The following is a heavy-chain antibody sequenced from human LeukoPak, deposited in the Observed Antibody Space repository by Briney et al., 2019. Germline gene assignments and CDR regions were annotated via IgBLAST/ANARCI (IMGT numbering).Heavy chain of an antibody. CDR2: IYYSGST. J-gene: IGHJ4*02. CDR3: ARQTTVISFDY. CDR1: GGSVSSGTYY. Sequence: SETLSLTCTVSGGSVSSGTYYWSWIRQPPGKRLEWIGYIYYSGSTSYNPSLKSRVTISVDTSKNQFSLKLRSVTAADTAVYYCARQTTVISFDYWGQGALVTVSS. V-gene: IGHV4-61*01. D-gene: IGHD4-17*01.